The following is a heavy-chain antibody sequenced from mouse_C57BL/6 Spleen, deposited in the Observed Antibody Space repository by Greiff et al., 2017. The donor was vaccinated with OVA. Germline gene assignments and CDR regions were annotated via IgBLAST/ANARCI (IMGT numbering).Heavy chain of an antibody. CDR1: GYTFTDYN. V-gene: IGHV1-18*01. Sequence: VQLQQSGPELVKPGASVKIPCKASGYTFTDYNMDWVKQSHGKSLEWIGDINPNNGGTIYNQKFKGKATLTVVKSSSTAYMELRSLTSEDTAVYYCAREGYGSSYGYWYFDVWGTGTTVTVSS. J-gene: IGHJ1*03. D-gene: IGHD1-1*01. CDR2: INPNNGGT. CDR3: AREGYGSSYGYWYFDV.